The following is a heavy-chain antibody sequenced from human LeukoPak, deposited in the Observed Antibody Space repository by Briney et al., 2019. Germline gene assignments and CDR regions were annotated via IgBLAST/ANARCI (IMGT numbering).Heavy chain of an antibody. J-gene: IGHJ4*02. V-gene: IGHV1-46*01. Sequence: GASVKVSCKACGYTFTSYYMHWVRQAPGQGLEWMGIINPSGGSTSYAQKFQGRVTMTRDTSTSTVYMEPSSLRSEDTAVYYCARDHSSGWSYFDYWGQGTLVTVSS. D-gene: IGHD6-19*01. CDR2: INPSGGST. CDR1: GYTFTSYY. CDR3: ARDHSSGWSYFDY.